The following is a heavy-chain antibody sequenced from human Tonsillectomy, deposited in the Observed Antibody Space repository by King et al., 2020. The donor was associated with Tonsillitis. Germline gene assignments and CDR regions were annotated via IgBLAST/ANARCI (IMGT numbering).Heavy chain of an antibody. CDR3: AGEGYDILTGYYRNFFDY. CDR2: IIPVFGTA. Sequence: VQLVESGAELKKPGSSVKVSCTASGGTFSSYGIHWVRQDPGQGLEWLGGIIPVFGTANYAQTFQGRVTITADESTSTVYMELRSLRSEDTAVYYCAGEGYDILTGYYRNFFDYWGQGTLVTVSS. D-gene: IGHD3-9*01. V-gene: IGHV1-69*01. CDR1: GGTFSSYG. J-gene: IGHJ4*02.